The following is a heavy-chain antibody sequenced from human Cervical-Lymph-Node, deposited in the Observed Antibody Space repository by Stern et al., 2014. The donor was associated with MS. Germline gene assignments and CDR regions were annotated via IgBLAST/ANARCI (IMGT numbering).Heavy chain of an antibody. V-gene: IGHV3-33*01. Sequence: VQLVESGGGVVQPGRSLRLSCAASGFTFSSYGMHWVRQAPGKGLEWVAVIWYDGSNKYYADSVKGRFTISRDNSKNTLYLQMNSLRAEDTAVYYCAREALVPAAWRLGYWGQGTLVTVSS. CDR3: AREALVPAAWRLGY. D-gene: IGHD2-2*01. J-gene: IGHJ4*02. CDR2: IWYDGSNK. CDR1: GFTFSSYG.